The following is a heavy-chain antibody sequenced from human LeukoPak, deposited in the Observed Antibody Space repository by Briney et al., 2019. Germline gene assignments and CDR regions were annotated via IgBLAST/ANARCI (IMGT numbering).Heavy chain of an antibody. D-gene: IGHD3-22*01. CDR1: GFDFGAYE. J-gene: IGHJ4*02. Sequence: GGSLRLSCAASGFDFGAYEMNWVRKAPGKGLEWVAYFAGSDTTKYYADSVRGRFTISRDNAKNSLYLQMNSLRAEDTALYYCTTLGYHLDSWGQGTLVTVSS. CDR3: TTLGYHLDS. V-gene: IGHV3-48*03. CDR2: FAGSDTTK.